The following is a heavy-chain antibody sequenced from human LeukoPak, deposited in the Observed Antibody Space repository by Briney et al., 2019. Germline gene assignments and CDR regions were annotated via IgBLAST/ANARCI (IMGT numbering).Heavy chain of an antibody. CDR2: INNSGGNT. CDR3: ARSLKWNLVGFDY. J-gene: IGHJ4*02. Sequence: GGSLRLSCAASGFTFTNYGMNWVRQAPGKGLEWFSVINNSGGNTFYADSVKGRFIISRDNSKNTLYLQMSRLRAEDTAVYYCARSLKWNLVGFDYWGQGTLVTVSS. V-gene: IGHV3-23*01. CDR1: GFTFTNYG. D-gene: IGHD1-1*01.